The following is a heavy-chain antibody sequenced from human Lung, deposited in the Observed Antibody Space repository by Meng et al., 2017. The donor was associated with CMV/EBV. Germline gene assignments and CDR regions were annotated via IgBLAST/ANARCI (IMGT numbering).Heavy chain of an antibody. CDR3: ARGGNFDP. J-gene: IGHJ5*02. CDR1: GYTFSTYT. CDR2: ISTNTGTP. Sequence: GLLGQLGSELKKPGASVNVSCKASGYTFSTYTINWVRQAHGRGLEWMGWISTNTGTPTYTQGFTGRFVFSLDTSVSTAYLQISSLKAEDTAVYYCARGGNFDPWGQGTLVTVSS. D-gene: IGHD2/OR15-2a*01. V-gene: IGHV7-4-1*02.